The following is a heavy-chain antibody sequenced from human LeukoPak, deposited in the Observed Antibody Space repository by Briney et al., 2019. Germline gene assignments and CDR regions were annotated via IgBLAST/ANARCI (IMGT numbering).Heavy chain of an antibody. CDR2: IYYSGST. V-gene: IGHV4-59*01. CDR1: GGSISSYY. J-gene: IGHJ4*02. Sequence: SQTLSLTCTVSGGSISSYYWSWIRQPPGKGLEWIGYIYYSGSTNYNPSLKSRVTISVDTSKNQFSLKLSSVTAADTAEYYCAREPYGSGTFDYWGQGTLVTVSA. D-gene: IGHD3-10*01. CDR3: AREPYGSGTFDY.